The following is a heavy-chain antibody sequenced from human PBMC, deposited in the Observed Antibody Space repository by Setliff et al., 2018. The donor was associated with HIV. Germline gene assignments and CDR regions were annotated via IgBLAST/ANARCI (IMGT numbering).Heavy chain of an antibody. V-gene: IGHV1-3*01. D-gene: IGHD6-13*01. Sequence: ASVKVSCKASGYTFTNYAMQWVRQAPGQGLEWMGWINAGNGSTKYSQKFQGRVTINRDTFASIAYMELSSLRSEDTAVYYCARPDSRWYARGRDPLYGLDVWGQGTTVTVSS. CDR3: ARPDSRWYARGRDPLYGLDV. J-gene: IGHJ6*02. CDR2: INAGNGST. CDR1: GYTFTNYA.